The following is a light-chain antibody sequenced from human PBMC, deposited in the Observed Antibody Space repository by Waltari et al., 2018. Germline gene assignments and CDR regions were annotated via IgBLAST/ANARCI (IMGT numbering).Light chain of an antibody. CDR3: CSYAGNYIL. Sequence: QSALTQPRSVSGSPGQSVTISCTGTSSDVGNYNLVSWYQQHPGNAPKLMIYDVSKRPSGAPDRFSGSKSGNTASLTISGLQAEDEADYYCCSYAGNYILFGGGTKLTVL. V-gene: IGLV2-11*01. CDR1: SSDVGNYNL. J-gene: IGLJ2*01. CDR2: DVS.